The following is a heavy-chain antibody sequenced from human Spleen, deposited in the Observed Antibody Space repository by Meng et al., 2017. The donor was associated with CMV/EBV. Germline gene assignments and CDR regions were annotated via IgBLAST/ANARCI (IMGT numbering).Heavy chain of an antibody. V-gene: IGHV3-74*03. J-gene: IGHJ6*02. Sequence: GESLKISCAASGFTLRSYWMHWVRQVPGKGLEWVSRISSDRSSTTYADAVKGRFTISRDNTKNTVHLQMNSLRVEDTAMYYCARDRLSPYYDSGSGAHATPHGVDVWGQGTTVTVSS. CDR1: GFTLRSYW. CDR2: ISSDRSST. D-gene: IGHD3-3*01. CDR3: ARDRLSPYYDSGSGAHATPHGVDV.